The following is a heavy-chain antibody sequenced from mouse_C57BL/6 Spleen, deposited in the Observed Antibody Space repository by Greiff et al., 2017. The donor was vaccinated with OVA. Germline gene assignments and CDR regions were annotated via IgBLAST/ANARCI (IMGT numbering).Heavy chain of an antibody. D-gene: IGHD2-5*01. Sequence: VQLQQSGPGLVQPSQSLSITCTVSGFSLTSYGVHWVRQSPGKGLEWLGVIWRGGSTDYNAAFMSRLSITKDNSKSQVFFKMNSLQAGDTAIYYCAKGSYSNCPGYYWGQGTSVTVSS. CDR1: GFSLTSYG. CDR2: IWRGGST. J-gene: IGHJ4*01. V-gene: IGHV2-5*01. CDR3: AKGSYSNCPGYY.